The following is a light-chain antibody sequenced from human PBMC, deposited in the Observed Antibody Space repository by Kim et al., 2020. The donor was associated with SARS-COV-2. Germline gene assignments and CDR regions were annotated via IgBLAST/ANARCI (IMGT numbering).Light chain of an antibody. CDR2: KAS. CDR3: QQYNSAPWT. V-gene: IGKV1-5*03. CDR1: QSISSW. J-gene: IGKJ1*01. Sequence: ASVGDRVTITCRASQSISSWLAWYQQKPGKAPKLLIYKASSLESGVPSRLSGSGSGTEFTLTISSLQPDDFATYHCQQYNSAPWTFGQGTKVEIK.